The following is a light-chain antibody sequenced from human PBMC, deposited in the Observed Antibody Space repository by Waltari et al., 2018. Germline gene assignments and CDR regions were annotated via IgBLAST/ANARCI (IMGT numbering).Light chain of an antibody. CDR1: QSVGSY. CDR2: DAS. Sequence: EIVLTQSPATLSLSPGDTATLSCRASQSVGSYLGWYQQKPGQPPRLLIYDASNRATGVPARFRGSGSGTEFTLTISSLEAEDFAVYYCQQRSNWTPHTFGQGARLEIK. CDR3: QQRSNWTPHT. J-gene: IGKJ2*01. V-gene: IGKV3-11*01.